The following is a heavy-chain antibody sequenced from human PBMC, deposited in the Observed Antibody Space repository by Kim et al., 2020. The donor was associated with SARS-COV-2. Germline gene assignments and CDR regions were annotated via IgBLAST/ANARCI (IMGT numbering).Heavy chain of an antibody. CDR3: AREGRSTKSGY. Sequence: GGSLRLSCAASGFIFSNSDMNWVRQAPGKGLEWVSYISDSGSAIYYADSVKGRFTISRDNAKNSLYLQMNSLRAEDTALYYCAREGRSTKSGYWGEGTLVTVS. CDR2: ISDSGSAI. J-gene: IGHJ4*02. V-gene: IGHV3-48*03. D-gene: IGHD1-26*01. CDR1: GFIFSNSD.